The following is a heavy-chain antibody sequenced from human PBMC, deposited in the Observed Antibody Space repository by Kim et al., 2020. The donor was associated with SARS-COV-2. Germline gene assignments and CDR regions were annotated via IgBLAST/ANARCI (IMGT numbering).Heavy chain of an antibody. Sequence: YADSVKGRCTISGDNSKNTLYLQMTSRRAEDTAVYYCAGLYYYGSGRAIYWGQGTLVTVSS. D-gene: IGHD3-10*01. J-gene: IGHJ4*02. CDR3: AGLYYYGSGRAIY. V-gene: IGHV3-53*01.